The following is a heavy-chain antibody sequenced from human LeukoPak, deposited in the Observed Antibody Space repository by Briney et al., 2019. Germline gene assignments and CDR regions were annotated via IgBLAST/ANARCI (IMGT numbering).Heavy chain of an antibody. V-gene: IGHV3-74*01. CDR3: VQRHCDGGNCLHRDY. J-gene: IGHJ4*02. CDR1: GFTFSSFW. D-gene: IGHD2-15*01. Sequence: GGSLRLSCAASGFTFSSFWMHWVRQAPGKGLAWVSHISPDGRTTYYADFVKGRLTISRDNAKNTLYLQINGLRAEDTAVYYCVQRHCDGGNCLHRDYWGQGTLVTVSS. CDR2: ISPDGRTT.